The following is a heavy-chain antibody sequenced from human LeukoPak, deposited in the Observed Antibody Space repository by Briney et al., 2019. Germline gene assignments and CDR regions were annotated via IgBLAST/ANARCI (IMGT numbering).Heavy chain of an antibody. Sequence: VASVKVSCKASGYTFTNHGITWVRQAPGQGLEWMGWISAYNGNADYAQSFQGRVTMTTDTSTSTAYMELRSLRSDDTGVYYCARTPKRFGELYQSADYWGQGTLVTVPS. D-gene: IGHD3-10*01. CDR1: GYTFTNHG. V-gene: IGHV1-18*01. CDR3: ARTPKRFGELYQSADY. J-gene: IGHJ4*02. CDR2: ISAYNGNA.